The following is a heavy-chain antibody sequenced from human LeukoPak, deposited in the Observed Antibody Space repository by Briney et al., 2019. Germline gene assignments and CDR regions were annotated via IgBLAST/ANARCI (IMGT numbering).Heavy chain of an antibody. V-gene: IGHV4-61*05. CDR1: GGSISNSFFY. J-gene: IGHJ4*02. D-gene: IGHD3-16*01. CDR3: ARGSLGQGDYGVFVY. CDR2: IYYSGST. Sequence: ASETLSLTCTVSGGSISNSFFYWGWIRQPPGKGLEWIGYIYYSGSTNYNPSLKSRVTISVDTSKNQFSLKLSSVTAADTAVYYCARGSLGQGDYGVFVYWGQGTLVTVSS.